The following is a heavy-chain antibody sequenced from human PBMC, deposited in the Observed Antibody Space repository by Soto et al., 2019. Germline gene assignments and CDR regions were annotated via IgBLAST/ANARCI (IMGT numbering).Heavy chain of an antibody. CDR2: IYYSGST. Sequence: PSETLSLTCTVSGGSISSYYWSWIRQPPGKGLEWIGYIYYSGSTNYNPSLKSRVTISVDTSKNQFSLKLSSVTAADTAVYYCARVRTTLPAYYFDYWGQGTLVTVSS. D-gene: IGHD4-17*01. V-gene: IGHV4-59*01. CDR3: ARVRTTLPAYYFDY. J-gene: IGHJ4*02. CDR1: GGSISSYY.